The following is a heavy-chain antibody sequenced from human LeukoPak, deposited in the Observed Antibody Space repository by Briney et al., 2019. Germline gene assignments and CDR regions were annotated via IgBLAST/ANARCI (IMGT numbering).Heavy chain of an antibody. CDR1: GYSISSGSY. CDR3: GRVLGWVTIAAFVF. CDR2: IYHSGST. D-gene: IGHD5-24*01. J-gene: IGHJ3*01. Sequence: SETLSLTCTVSGYSISSGSYWGWIRQPPGKGLEWIGTIYHSGSTYYNPSLKSRVTISVDTSKNQFSLKLSSVTAADTAVYYCGRVLGWVTIAAFVFWGQGTRVTVSS. V-gene: IGHV4-38-2*02.